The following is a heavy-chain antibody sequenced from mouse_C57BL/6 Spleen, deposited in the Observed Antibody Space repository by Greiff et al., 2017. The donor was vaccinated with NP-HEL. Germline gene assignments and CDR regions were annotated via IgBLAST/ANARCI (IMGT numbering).Heavy chain of an antibody. J-gene: IGHJ1*03. CDR1: GFSLTSYG. Sequence: VKLVESGPGLVQPSQSLSITCTVSGFSLTSYGVHWVRQPPGKGLEWLGVIWSGGSTDYNAAFISRLSISKDNSKSQVFFKMNSLQADDTAIYYCAQYDGYYGYFDVWGTGTTVTVSS. CDR2: IWSGGST. V-gene: IGHV2-4*01. CDR3: AQYDGYYGYFDV. D-gene: IGHD2-3*01.